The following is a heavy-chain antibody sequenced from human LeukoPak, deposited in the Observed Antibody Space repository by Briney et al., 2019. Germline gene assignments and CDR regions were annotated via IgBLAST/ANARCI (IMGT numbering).Heavy chain of an antibody. CDR3: ARAWLYSSSSSDY. Sequence: PSETLSLTCAVYGGSFSGYYWSWVRLPPGKGLEWIGEISHSGNINYNPSLKSRISISVDTSKNQFSLILTSVTAADTAVYYCARAWLYSSSSSDYWGQGTLVTVSS. V-gene: IGHV4-34*01. D-gene: IGHD6-6*01. CDR2: ISHSGNI. CDR1: GGSFSGYY. J-gene: IGHJ4*02.